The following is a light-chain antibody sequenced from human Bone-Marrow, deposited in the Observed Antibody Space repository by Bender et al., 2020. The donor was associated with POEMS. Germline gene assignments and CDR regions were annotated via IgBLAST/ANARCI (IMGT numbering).Light chain of an antibody. J-gene: IGLJ2*01. CDR2: EGT. CDR1: RSDIASFDL. Sequence: QSALTQPASVSGSPGQSITISCTGTRSDIASFDLISWYQQHPGAVPNLMIFEGTKRPSGVSIRFSGSTSDNTASLTISGLQADDEADYFCCSYAGSGVVFGGGTKLTVL. V-gene: IGLV2-23*01. CDR3: CSYAGSGVV.